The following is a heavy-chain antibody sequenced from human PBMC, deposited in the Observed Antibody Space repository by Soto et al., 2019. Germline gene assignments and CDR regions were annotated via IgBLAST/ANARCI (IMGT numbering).Heavy chain of an antibody. Sequence: GGSLRLSCAASGFTFSSYGMHWVRQAPGKGLEWVAVISYDGSSKYYADSVKGRFTISRDNSKNTLYLQMNSLRAEDTAVYYCAKDPYDSSGFWGQGTLVTVSS. CDR3: AKDPYDSSGF. CDR2: ISYDGSSK. D-gene: IGHD3-22*01. CDR1: GFTFSSYG. V-gene: IGHV3-30*18. J-gene: IGHJ4*02.